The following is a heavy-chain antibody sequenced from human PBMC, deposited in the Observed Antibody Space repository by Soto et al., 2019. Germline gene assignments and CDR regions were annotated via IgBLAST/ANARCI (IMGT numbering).Heavy chain of an antibody. CDR2: TYYRSKWCT. V-gene: IGHV6-1*01. CDR1: GDKVSSTSAG. CDR3: ARDQDTVYDY. J-gene: IGHJ4*02. D-gene: IGHD5-18*01. Sequence: SQTLSLTCAISGDKVSSTSAGWDWIRQSPSRGLEWLGRTYYRSKWCTDYEVSVKSRITINADTSKNQFSLQLNSVTPEDTAVYYCARDQDTVYDYWGQGTLVTVSS.